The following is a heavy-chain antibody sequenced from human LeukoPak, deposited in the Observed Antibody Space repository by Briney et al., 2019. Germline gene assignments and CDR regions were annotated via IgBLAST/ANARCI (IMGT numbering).Heavy chain of an antibody. J-gene: IGHJ3*02. V-gene: IGHV1-2*02. CDR2: INPNSGGT. D-gene: IGHD2-15*01. CDR3: ARDREDIVVVVAADAFDI. Sequence: GASVKVSCKSSGYTFTGYYMHWVRQAPGQGLEWMGWINPNSGGTNYAQKFQGRVTMTRDTSISTAYMELSRLRSDDTAVYYCARDREDIVVVVAADAFDIWGQGTMVTVSS. CDR1: GYTFTGYY.